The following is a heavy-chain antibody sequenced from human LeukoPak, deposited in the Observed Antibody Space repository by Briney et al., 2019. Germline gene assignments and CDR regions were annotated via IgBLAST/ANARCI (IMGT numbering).Heavy chain of an antibody. D-gene: IGHD3-10*01. V-gene: IGHV3-33*06. CDR1: GFTFSSYG. CDR2: IWYDGSNK. CDR3: AKNTRRYYYGSGVDYFDY. Sequence: TGGSLRLSCAASGFTFSSYGMHWVRQAPGKGLEWVAVIWYDGSNKYYADSVKGRFTISIDNSKNTLYLQMNSLRAEDTAVYYCAKNTRRYYYGSGVDYFDYWGQGTLVTVSS. J-gene: IGHJ4*02.